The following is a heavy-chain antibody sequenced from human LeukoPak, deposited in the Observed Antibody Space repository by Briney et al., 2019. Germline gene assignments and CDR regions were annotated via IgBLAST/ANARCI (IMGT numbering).Heavy chain of an antibody. CDR3: ARDVYYYDSSGYYNCDY. D-gene: IGHD3-22*01. CDR2: IKADSGGT. V-gene: IGHV1-2*02. Sequence: ASVKVSCKASGYTFTSYYMHWVRQAPGQGLEWMGWIKADSGGTNYAQRFQGRVTMTTDTSTSTAYMELRSLRSDDTAVYYCARDVYYYDSSGYYNCDYWGQGTLVTVSS. J-gene: IGHJ4*02. CDR1: GYTFTSYY.